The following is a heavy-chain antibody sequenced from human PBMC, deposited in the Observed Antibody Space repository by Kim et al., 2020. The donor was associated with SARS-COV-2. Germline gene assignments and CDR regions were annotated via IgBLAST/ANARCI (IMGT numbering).Heavy chain of an antibody. J-gene: IGHJ5*02. V-gene: IGHV3-74*01. CDR3: GRRIYYYDSNAFGP. Sequence: YGDSVKGRFPESRDNARNTLYLQMKSLRAEDAALYYCGRRIYYYDSNAFGPWGQGTLVTVSP. D-gene: IGHD3-22*01.